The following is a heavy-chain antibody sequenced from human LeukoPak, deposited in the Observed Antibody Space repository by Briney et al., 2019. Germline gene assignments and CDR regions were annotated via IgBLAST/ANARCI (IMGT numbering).Heavy chain of an antibody. CDR2: IIPKFGTA. D-gene: IGHD2-2*01. J-gene: IGHJ4*02. CDR1: AGTFSSYV. Sequence: SVKVSCKASAGTFSSYVISWVRQAPGQGLEWMGGIIPKFGTANYAQKFQGRVTITADESTSTAYMELSSLRSEDTAVYYCAREAHSSTSSFESWGQGTLVTVSS. V-gene: IGHV1-69*01. CDR3: AREAHSSTSSFES.